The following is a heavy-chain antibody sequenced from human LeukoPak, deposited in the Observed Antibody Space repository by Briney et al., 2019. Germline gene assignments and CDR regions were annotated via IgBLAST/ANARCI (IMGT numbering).Heavy chain of an antibody. CDR3: AKVIDFWNGMDV. CDR2: ISYDGSNK. V-gene: IGHV3-30-3*01. Sequence: GGSLRPSCAASGFTFSSYAMHWVRQAPGKGLEWVAVISYDGSNKYYADSVKGRFTISRDNSKNTLYLQMNSLRAEDTAVYYCAKVIDFWNGMDVWGQGTTVTVSS. J-gene: IGHJ6*02. CDR1: GFTFSSYA. D-gene: IGHD3-3*01.